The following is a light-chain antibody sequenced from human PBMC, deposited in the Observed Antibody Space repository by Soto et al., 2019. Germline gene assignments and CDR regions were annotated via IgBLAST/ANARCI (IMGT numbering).Light chain of an antibody. CDR1: PSLSSY. J-gene: IGKJ2*01. CDR3: QQRNNWPPGGYT. CDR2: DAS. Sequence: EIVLTQSPATLSLSPGERATLSCRDSPSLSSYLAWYQQKPGQAPRLLIYDASNRATGIPARFSGSGSGTDFTLTISSLELEDFAVYYCQQRNNWPPGGYTFGQGTKLEIK. V-gene: IGKV3-11*01.